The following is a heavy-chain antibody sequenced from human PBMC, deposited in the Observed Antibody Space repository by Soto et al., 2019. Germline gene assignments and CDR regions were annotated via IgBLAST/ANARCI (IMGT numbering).Heavy chain of an antibody. J-gene: IGHJ4*02. V-gene: IGHV3-15*07. CDR2: IKSKTDGGTT. CDR3: IGHYYDSSGLYYFDY. Sequence: GGSLRLSCAASGFTFSNAWMNWVRQAPGKGLEWVGRIKSKTDGGTTDYAAPVKGRFTISRDDSKNTLYLQMNSLKTEDTAVYYCIGHYYDSSGLYYFDYWGQGTLVTVSS. CDR1: GFTFSNAW. D-gene: IGHD3-22*01.